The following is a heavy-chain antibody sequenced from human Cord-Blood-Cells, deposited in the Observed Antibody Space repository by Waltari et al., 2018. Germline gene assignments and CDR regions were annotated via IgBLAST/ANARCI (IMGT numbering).Heavy chain of an antibody. D-gene: IGHD3-10*01. Sequence: EVQLVESGGGLIQPGGSLRLSCAASGFTVSSNYMSWVRQAQGKGLKWVSVIYSGGSTYYADSVKGRFTISREDSKNALYLQMNSLRAEDTAVYYCARVAVMTMGSFDYWGQGTLVTVSS. CDR2: IYSGGST. CDR3: ARVAVMTMGSFDY. J-gene: IGHJ4*02. V-gene: IGHV3-53*01. CDR1: GFTVSSNY.